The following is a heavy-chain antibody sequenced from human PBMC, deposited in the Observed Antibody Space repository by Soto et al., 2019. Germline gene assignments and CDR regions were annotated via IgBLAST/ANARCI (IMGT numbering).Heavy chain of an antibody. D-gene: IGHD6-13*01. J-gene: IGHJ6*02. CDR1: GYTFTSYG. CDR2: ISAYNGNT. CDR3: AREGRAAADYYYYYGMDV. V-gene: IGHV1-18*01. Sequence: ASVKVSCKASGYTFTSYGISWVRQAPGQGLEWMGWISAYNGNTNYAQKLQGRVTMTTDTSTSTAYMGLRSLRSDDTAVYYCAREGRAAADYYYYYGMDVWGQGTTVTVSS.